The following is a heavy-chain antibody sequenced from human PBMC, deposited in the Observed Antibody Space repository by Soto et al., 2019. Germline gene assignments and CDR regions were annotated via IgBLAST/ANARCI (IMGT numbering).Heavy chain of an antibody. V-gene: IGHV1-18*01. J-gene: IGHJ4*02. D-gene: IGHD1-26*01. CDR3: ARGRIVGTTRIDY. CDR2: ISAYNGNT. CDR1: GYTFTNFV. Sequence: ASVKVSCKASGYTFTNFVLSWVRQAPGQGLEWMGWISAYNGNTNYAQNFQGRVTMTTDTSTSTAYMELRSLTSDDTAVYYCARGRIVGTTRIDYWGQGTLVTVSS.